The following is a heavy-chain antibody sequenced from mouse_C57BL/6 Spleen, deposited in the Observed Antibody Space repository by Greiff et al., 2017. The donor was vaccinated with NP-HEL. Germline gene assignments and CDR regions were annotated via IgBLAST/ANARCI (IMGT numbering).Heavy chain of an antibody. J-gene: IGHJ4*01. CDR2: IYPGDGDT. D-gene: IGHD2-4*01. CDR1: GYAFSSYW. V-gene: IGHV1-80*01. CDR3: ARAYDYDPYYYAMDY. Sequence: VQLQQSGAELVKPGASVKISCKASGYAFSSYWMNWVKQRPGKGLEWIGQIYPGDGDTNYNGKFKGKATLTADKSSSTAYMQLSSLTSEDSAVYFCARAYDYDPYYYAMDYWGQGTSVTVSS.